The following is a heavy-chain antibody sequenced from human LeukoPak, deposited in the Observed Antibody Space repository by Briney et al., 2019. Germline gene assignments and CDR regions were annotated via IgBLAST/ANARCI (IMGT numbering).Heavy chain of an antibody. D-gene: IGHD5-12*01. V-gene: IGHV3-23*01. J-gene: IGHJ4*02. CDR3: AKTKIVATFFDY. CDR2: ISDSGDST. Sequence: GSLRLSCAASGFTFSNYAMSWVRQAPGKGLEWVSGISDSGDSTYYADSVKGRFTISRDNSKNTLYLQMNSLRAEDTAIYYCAKTKIVATFFDYWGQGTLVTVSS. CDR1: GFTFSNYA.